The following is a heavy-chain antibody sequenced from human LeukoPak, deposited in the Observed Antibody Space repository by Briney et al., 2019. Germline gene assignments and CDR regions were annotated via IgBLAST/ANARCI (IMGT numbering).Heavy chain of an antibody. V-gene: IGHV4-4*07. CDR3: AKDRSGLKWLFEP. CDR1: GGSISSYY. CDR2: IYTSGST. J-gene: IGHJ5*02. Sequence: SETLSLTCTVSGGSISSYYWSWIRQPAGKGLEWIGRIYTSGSTNYNPSLKSRVTISVDTSKNQFSLKLSSVTAADTAVYYCAKDRSGLKWLFEPWGQGTLVTVSS. D-gene: IGHD3-22*01.